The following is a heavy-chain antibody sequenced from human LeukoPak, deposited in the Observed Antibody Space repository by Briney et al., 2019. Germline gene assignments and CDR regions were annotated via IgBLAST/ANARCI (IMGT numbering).Heavy chain of an antibody. CDR2: IYTSGST. Sequence: SETLSLTCTVSGGSISSGSYYWSWIRQPAGKGLEWIGRIYTSGSTNYNPSLKSRVTISVDTSKNQFSLKLSSVTAADTAVYYCARTTYCGGDCYPEYFQHWGQGTLVTVSS. D-gene: IGHD2-21*02. CDR3: ARTTYCGGDCYPEYFQH. J-gene: IGHJ1*01. V-gene: IGHV4-61*02. CDR1: GGSISSGSYY.